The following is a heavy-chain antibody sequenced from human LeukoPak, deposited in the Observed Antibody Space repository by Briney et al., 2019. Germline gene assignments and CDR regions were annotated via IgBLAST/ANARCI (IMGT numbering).Heavy chain of an antibody. V-gene: IGHV4-4*09. D-gene: IGHD6-13*01. Sequence: SETLSLTCTVSGGFISSYYWSWIRQPPGKGLEWIGYIYTSGSTNYNPSLKSRVTISVDTSKNQFSLKLSSVTAADTAVYYCARFDSSSRGYNWFDPWGQGTLVTVSS. J-gene: IGHJ5*02. CDR3: ARFDSSSRGYNWFDP. CDR2: IYTSGST. CDR1: GGFISSYY.